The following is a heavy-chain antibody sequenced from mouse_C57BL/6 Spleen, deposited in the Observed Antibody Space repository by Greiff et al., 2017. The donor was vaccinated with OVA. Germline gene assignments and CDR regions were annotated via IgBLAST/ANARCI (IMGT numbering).Heavy chain of an antibody. D-gene: IGHD2-5*01. CDR3: ARYSNDLAWFAY. V-gene: IGHV1-80*01. Sequence: QVQLKESGAELVKPGASVKISCKASGYAFSSYWMNWVKQRPGKGLEWIGQIYPGDGDTNYNGKFKGKATLTADKSSSTAYMQLSSLTSEDSAVYFCARYSNDLAWFAYWGQGTLVTVSA. CDR2: IYPGDGDT. CDR1: GYAFSSYW. J-gene: IGHJ3*01.